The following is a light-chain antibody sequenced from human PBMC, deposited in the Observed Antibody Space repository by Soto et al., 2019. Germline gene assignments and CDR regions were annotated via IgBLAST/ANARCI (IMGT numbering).Light chain of an antibody. Sequence: EIVMTQSPATLSVSPGERATLSCRASQSVSSNLAWYQQKPGQAPRLLIYGASTRATGIPARFSGSGSGTEFTLTISSLQSEYFADYYCQQYNNWPFTFGQGTRLEIK. CDR1: QSVSSN. V-gene: IGKV3-15*01. CDR3: QQYNNWPFT. J-gene: IGKJ5*01. CDR2: GAS.